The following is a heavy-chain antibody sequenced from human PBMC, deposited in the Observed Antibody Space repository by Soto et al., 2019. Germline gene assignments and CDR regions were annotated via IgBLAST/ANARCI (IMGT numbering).Heavy chain of an antibody. J-gene: IGHJ4*02. Sequence: EVQLVESGGGLVQPGGSRRLSCAASGFTFSSYWMSWVRQAPGKGLEWVANIKQDGSEKYYVDSVKGRFTISRDNAKNSLYLQMNSLRAEDTAVYYCARAGYSYGGYYFDYWGQGTLVTVSS. CDR1: GFTFSSYW. CDR2: IKQDGSEK. V-gene: IGHV3-7*05. D-gene: IGHD5-18*01. CDR3: ARAGYSYGGYYFDY.